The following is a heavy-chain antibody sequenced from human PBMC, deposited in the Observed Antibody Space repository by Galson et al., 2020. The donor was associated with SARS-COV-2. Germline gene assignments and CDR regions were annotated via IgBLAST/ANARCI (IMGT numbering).Heavy chain of an antibody. CDR2: IFYDGSKK. V-gene: IGHV3-33*01. J-gene: IGHJ4*02. Sequence: GGSLRLSCAASGLTFENHAMHWVRQAPGKGLEWVAQIFYDGSKKNSLDSVKGRFTISRDNSENTLSLQMDNRRAEDTAVYVCARDGQLSSGWAFDYWGQGTLGTVSS. D-gene: IGHD6-19*01. CDR1: GLTFENHA. CDR3: ARDGQLSSGWAFDY.